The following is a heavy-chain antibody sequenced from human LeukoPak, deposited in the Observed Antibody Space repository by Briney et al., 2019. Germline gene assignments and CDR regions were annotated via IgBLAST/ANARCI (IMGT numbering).Heavy chain of an antibody. CDR3: ASQHSSSSYYYYYMDV. CDR1: GYTFTGYY. Sequence: ASVKVSCKASGYTFTGYYMHWVRQAPGQGLEWMGWINPNSGGTNYAQKFQGRVTMTRDTSISTAYMELRRLRSDDTAVYYCASQHSSSSYYYYYMDVWGKGTTVTVSS. V-gene: IGHV1-2*02. D-gene: IGHD6-6*01. J-gene: IGHJ6*03. CDR2: INPNSGGT.